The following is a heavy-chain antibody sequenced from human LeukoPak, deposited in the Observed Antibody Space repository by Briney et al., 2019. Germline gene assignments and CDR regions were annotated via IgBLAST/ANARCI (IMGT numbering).Heavy chain of an antibody. CDR3: ASPYSSSSNDAFDI. CDR2: ISSSSSYI. CDR1: GFTFSSYS. Sequence: GGSLRLSCAASGFTFSSYSMKWVRQAPGKGLEWVSSISSSSSYIYYADSVKGRFTISRDNAKNSLYLQMNSLRAEDTAVYYCASPYSSSSNDAFDIWGQGTMVTVSS. J-gene: IGHJ3*02. D-gene: IGHD6-6*01. V-gene: IGHV3-21*01.